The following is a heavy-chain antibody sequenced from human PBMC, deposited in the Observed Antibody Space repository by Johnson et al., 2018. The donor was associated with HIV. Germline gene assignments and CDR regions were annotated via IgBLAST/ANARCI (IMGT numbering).Heavy chain of an antibody. CDR2: IYNAGGST. CDR3: ASSALGIMGAFDI. CDR1: GFAFRTYW. J-gene: IGHJ3*02. Sequence: MLLVESGGGLVQPGGSLRLSCAASGFAFRTYWMVWVRQVPGKRPVWGARIYNAGGSTYYANSVKGRFTISRDNSKNTLYLQMGSLRAEDMAVYSCASSALGIMGAFDIWGQGTMVTISS. V-gene: IGHV3-64*01. D-gene: IGHD7-27*01.